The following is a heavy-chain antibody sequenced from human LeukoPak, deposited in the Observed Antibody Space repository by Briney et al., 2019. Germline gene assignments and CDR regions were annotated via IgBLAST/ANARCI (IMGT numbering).Heavy chain of an antibody. Sequence: SETLSLTCALYGGSLFGYYWRWIRPPPGRGREWVGEINQRGSTNYNPSLKSRVTRSVDTSKNQFSLKLSTVTAADTAVYYCARGEDILVVVAARNDAFDIWGRGTMVTVSS. V-gene: IGHV4-34*01. CDR3: ARGEDILVVVAARNDAFDI. CDR2: INQRGST. D-gene: IGHD2-15*01. CDR1: GGSLFGYY. J-gene: IGHJ3*02.